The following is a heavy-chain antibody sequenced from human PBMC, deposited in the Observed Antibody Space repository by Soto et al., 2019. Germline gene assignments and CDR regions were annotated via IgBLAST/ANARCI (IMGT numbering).Heavy chain of an antibody. J-gene: IGHJ4*02. CDR2: IIPILGIA. CDR1: GGTFSSYT. D-gene: IGHD6-19*01. Sequence: PSVKVSCKASGGTFSSYTISWVRQAPGQGLEWMGRIIPILGIANYAQKFQGRVTITADKSTSTAYMELSSLRSEDTAVYYCARAGQIAVAHFDYWGQGTLVTVSS. V-gene: IGHV1-69*02. CDR3: ARAGQIAVAHFDY.